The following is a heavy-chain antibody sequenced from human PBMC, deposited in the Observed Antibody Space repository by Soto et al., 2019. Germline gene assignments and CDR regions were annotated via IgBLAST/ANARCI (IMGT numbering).Heavy chain of an antibody. V-gene: IGHV1-69*01. CDR1: GGTFNNYA. CDR2: IIPIFNSA. Sequence: QVQLVQSGAEVKRPGSSVKVSCKASGGTFNNYALSWVRQAPGQGLEWMGGIIPIFNSANYAQKFQGRVTINADDSTRTAYMELRSLRPDDTAVYYCAREVTVASYSFDFWGQGTLVTVSS. CDR3: AREVTVASYSFDF. J-gene: IGHJ4*02. D-gene: IGHD5-12*01.